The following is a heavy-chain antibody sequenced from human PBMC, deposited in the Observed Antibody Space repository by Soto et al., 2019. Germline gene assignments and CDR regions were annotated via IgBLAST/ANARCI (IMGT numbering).Heavy chain of an antibody. V-gene: IGHV1-46*01. CDR1: GYTFTSYY. J-gene: IGHJ5*02. Sequence: ASVKVSCKASGYTFTSYYMHWVRQAPGQGLEWMGIINPSGGSTSYAQKFQGRVTMTRDTSTSTVYMELSSLRSEDTAVYYCARDRAIFGARTPAQAEYNWFDPWGQGTLVTVSS. CDR3: ARDRAIFGARTPAQAEYNWFDP. D-gene: IGHD3-3*01. CDR2: INPSGGST.